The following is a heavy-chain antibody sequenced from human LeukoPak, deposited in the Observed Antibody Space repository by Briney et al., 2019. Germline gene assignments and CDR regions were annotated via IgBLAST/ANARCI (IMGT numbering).Heavy chain of an antibody. D-gene: IGHD3-22*01. J-gene: IGHJ4*02. Sequence: GGSLRLSCAASGFTFSTYAMTWVRQAPGKGLEWVSAISGSGGSTYYADSVKGRFTISRDNSKNTLYLQMNSLRAEDTAVYYCAKDLGDSSGYYYFDYWGQGTLVTVSS. CDR3: AKDLGDSSGYYYFDY. CDR1: GFTFSTYA. V-gene: IGHV3-23*01. CDR2: ISGSGGST.